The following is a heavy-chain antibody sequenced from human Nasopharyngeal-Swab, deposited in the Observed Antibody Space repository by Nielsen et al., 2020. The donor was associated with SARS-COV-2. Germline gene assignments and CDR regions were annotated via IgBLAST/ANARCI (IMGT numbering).Heavy chain of an antibody. V-gene: IGHV1-46*01. CDR3: ARRGRCSGSSCDMDV. D-gene: IGHD2-2*01. J-gene: IGHJ6*02. CDR1: GYTFTIYY. Sequence: ASVKVSCKTSGYTFTIYYIHWVRQAPGQGLEWMGMINPGSGGTTYAQKFQGRVTMTRDTSTSTVFMDLSSLRSEDTAVYYCARRGRCSGSSCDMDVWGQGTTVTVSS. CDR2: INPGSGGT.